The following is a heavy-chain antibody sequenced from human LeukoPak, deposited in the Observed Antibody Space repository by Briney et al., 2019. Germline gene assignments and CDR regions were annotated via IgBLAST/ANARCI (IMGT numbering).Heavy chain of an antibody. CDR1: GYTFTGNY. CDR3: ANWGGYGSGSIFDY. CDR2: INPTSGGT. V-gene: IGHV1-2*02. D-gene: IGHD3-10*01. J-gene: IGHJ4*02. Sequence: ASVKVSCKASGYTFTGNYMNWVRQAPGEGLEWMGWINPTSGGTNYAQKFQGRVTMTRDTSISTAYMELSRLRSDDTAVYYCANWGGYGSGSIFDYWGQGTPVTVSS.